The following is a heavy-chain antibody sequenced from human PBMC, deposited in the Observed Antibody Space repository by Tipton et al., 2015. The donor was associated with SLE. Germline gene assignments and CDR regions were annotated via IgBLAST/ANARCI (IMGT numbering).Heavy chain of an antibody. CDR2: IRYDGSNK. V-gene: IGHV3-30*02. Sequence: SLRLSCAASGFTFSSYGMHWVRQAPGKGLEWVAFIRYDGSNKYYADSVKGRFTISRDNSKNTLYLEMNSLRAEDTAVYYCARVGCSGGSCYSHWGQGTLVTVSS. D-gene: IGHD2-15*01. J-gene: IGHJ4*02. CDR3: ARVGCSGGSCYSH. CDR1: GFTFSSYG.